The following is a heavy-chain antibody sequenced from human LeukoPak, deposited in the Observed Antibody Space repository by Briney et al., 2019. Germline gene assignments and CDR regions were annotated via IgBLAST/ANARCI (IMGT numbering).Heavy chain of an antibody. CDR2: IYYSGST. CDR1: GGSISSYY. D-gene: IGHD3-22*01. Sequence: SETLSLTCTVSGGSISSYYWSWIRQPPGKGLEWIGYIYYSGSTDYNPSLKSRVTISVDTSKNQFSLKLSSVTAADTAVYYCARGREYYDSSGYYTWFDPWGQGTLVTVSS. V-gene: IGHV4-59*01. CDR3: ARGREYYDSSGYYTWFDP. J-gene: IGHJ5*02.